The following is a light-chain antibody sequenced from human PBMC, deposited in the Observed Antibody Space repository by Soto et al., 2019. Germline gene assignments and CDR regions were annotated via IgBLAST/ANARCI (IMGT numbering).Light chain of an antibody. CDR3: KQFNSSSIT. CDR2: KAS. V-gene: IGKV1-5*03. Sequence: DIQMTQAPSTLSASVGDRVTITCRASQSISNWLAWYQQKPGKAPKLLIYKASSLERGVPSRFSGSGSGTEFTLTISSLQPDDFATYYCKQFNSSSITFGQGKRLEI. J-gene: IGKJ5*01. CDR1: QSISNW.